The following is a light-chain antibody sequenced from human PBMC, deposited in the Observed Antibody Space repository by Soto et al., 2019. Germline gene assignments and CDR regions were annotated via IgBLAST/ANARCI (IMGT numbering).Light chain of an antibody. Sequence: EIVLTQSPGTLSLSPGERATLSCRASQSVSSSYLAWYQQKPGQAPRLLIYGASSRATGIPDRFSGSGSGTDFTLTISRLEPADFAVYYCQQSGSSPPITFGPGTKVDIK. V-gene: IGKV3-20*01. J-gene: IGKJ3*01. CDR3: QQSGSSPPIT. CDR1: QSVSSSY. CDR2: GAS.